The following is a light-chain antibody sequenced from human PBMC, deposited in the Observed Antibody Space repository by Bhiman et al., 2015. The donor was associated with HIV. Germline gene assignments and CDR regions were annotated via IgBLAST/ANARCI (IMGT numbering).Light chain of an antibody. J-gene: IGLJ2*01. Sequence: SYELTQPPSVSVSPGQTARITCSGDALPKQYAYWYQQKPGQAPVLVMYKDSKRPSGIPERISGSSSGTTVTLTISGVQAEDEADYFCQSADSSVTYVVFGG. CDR2: KDS. V-gene: IGLV3-25*03. CDR3: QSADSSVTYVV. CDR1: ALPKQY.